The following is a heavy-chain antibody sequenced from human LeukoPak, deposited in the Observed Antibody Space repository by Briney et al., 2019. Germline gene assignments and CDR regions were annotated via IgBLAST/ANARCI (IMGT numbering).Heavy chain of an antibody. CDR3: VRESGHSSTWQEGFNGMDV. J-gene: IGHJ6*02. Sequence: ASVKVSCKASGYSFTNYDLNWVRQATGQGLEWIGWLNPNTGYTDFAQKFQGRVTMTRHTSIATAYMEVQSLRSEDTAVYYCVRESGHSSTWQEGFNGMDVWGQGTTVTVSS. V-gene: IGHV1-8*01. D-gene: IGHD6-13*01. CDR1: GYSFTNYD. CDR2: LNPNTGYT.